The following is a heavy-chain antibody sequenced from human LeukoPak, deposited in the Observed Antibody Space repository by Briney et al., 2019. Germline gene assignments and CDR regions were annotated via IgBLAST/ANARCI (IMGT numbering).Heavy chain of an antibody. CDR3: ARSPVEQQLDY. D-gene: IGHD6-13*01. CDR2: IYYSGST. CDR1: GGSISSYY. V-gene: IGHV4-59*08. Sequence: SETLSLTCTVSGGSISSYYWSWIRQPPGKGLEWIGYIYYSGSTNYNPSLKSRVTISVDTSKNQFSLKLSSVTAADTAVYYCARSPVEQQLDYWGQGTLVTVSS. J-gene: IGHJ4*02.